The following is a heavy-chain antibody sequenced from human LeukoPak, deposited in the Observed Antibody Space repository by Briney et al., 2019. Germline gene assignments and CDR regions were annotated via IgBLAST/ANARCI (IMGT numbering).Heavy chain of an antibody. CDR3: ARDRDLYDSSGYYYGGFDY. J-gene: IGHJ4*02. Sequence: PSETLSLTCTVSGGSISSSSYYWGWVRQPPGKGLEWIGNIFYSGSTYYSPSLKSRVTISLDTSKNQFSLKLSSVTAADTAVYYCARDRDLYDSSGYYYGGFDYWGQGTLVTVSS. V-gene: IGHV4-39*07. CDR2: IFYSGST. D-gene: IGHD3-22*01. CDR1: GGSISSSSYY.